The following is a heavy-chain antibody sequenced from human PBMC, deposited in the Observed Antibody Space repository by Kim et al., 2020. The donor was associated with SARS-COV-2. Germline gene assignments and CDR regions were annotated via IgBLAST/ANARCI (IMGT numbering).Heavy chain of an antibody. V-gene: IGHV4-34*01. J-gene: IGHJ3*02. Sequence: SETLSLTCAVYGGSFSGYYWSWIRQPPGKGLEWIGEINHSGSTNYNPSLKSRVTISVDTSKNQFSLKLSSVTAADTAVYYCARSFGGPYYGSGSLPHNIWGQGTMVTVSS. CDR2: INHSGST. D-gene: IGHD3-10*01. CDR3: ARSFGGPYYGSGSLPHNI. CDR1: GGSFSGYY.